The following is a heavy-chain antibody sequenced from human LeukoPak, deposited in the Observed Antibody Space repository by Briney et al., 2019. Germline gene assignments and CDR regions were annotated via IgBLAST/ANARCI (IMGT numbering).Heavy chain of an antibody. J-gene: IGHJ4*02. CDR3: ARGSPYDSTVFYYVDYFDY. D-gene: IGHD3-22*01. Sequence: PSETLSLTCTVSGGSISSYYWSWIRQPPGKGLEWIGYIYYSGSTNYNPSLKSRVTISVHTSKNQFSLRLSSVTAADTAVYYCARGSPYDSTVFYYVDYFDYWGQGTLVTVSS. V-gene: IGHV4-59*01. CDR1: GGSISSYY. CDR2: IYYSGST.